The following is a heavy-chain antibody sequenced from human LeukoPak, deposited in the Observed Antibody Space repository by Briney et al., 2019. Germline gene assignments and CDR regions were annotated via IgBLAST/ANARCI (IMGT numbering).Heavy chain of an antibody. J-gene: IGHJ6*03. D-gene: IGHD6-13*01. Sequence: ASVKVSCKASGYTFTSYDINWVRQAPGQGLEWMGWMNPNSGNTGYAQKFRGRVTITRNTSISTAYMELSSLRSEDTAVYHCAGGRWSSSYEYYYYMDVWGKGTTVTVSS. CDR3: AGGRWSSSYEYYYYMDV. CDR1: GYTFTSYD. V-gene: IGHV1-8*01. CDR2: MNPNSGNT.